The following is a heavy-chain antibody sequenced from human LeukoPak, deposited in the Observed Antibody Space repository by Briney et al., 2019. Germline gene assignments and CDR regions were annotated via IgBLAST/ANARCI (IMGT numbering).Heavy chain of an antibody. D-gene: IGHD1-14*01. CDR1: GFTFSSYG. CDR2: ISYDGSNK. CDR3: AREEPRKRNNWFDP. Sequence: GGSLRLSCAASGFTFSSYGMHWVRQAPGKGLEWVAVISYDGSNKYYADSVKGRFTISRDNSKNTLYLQMNSLRAEDTAVYYCAREEPRKRNNWFDPWGQGTLVTVSS. V-gene: IGHV3-30*03. J-gene: IGHJ5*02.